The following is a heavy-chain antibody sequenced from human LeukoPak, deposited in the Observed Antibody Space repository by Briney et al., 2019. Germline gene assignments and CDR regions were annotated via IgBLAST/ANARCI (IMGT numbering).Heavy chain of an antibody. D-gene: IGHD3/OR15-3a*01. J-gene: IGHJ4*02. CDR1: GYTFTSYA. CDR2: MNPICGIT. CDR3: ARGVFISWSGVGY. Sequence: ASVKVSCKASGYTFTSYAINWVRQAPGQGLEWMGWMNPICGITGYAQKFQGRVTMTRNTSTSTAYMELSSLRSEHTAVYYCARGVFISWSGVGYWGQGTLVTVSS. V-gene: IGHV1-8*01.